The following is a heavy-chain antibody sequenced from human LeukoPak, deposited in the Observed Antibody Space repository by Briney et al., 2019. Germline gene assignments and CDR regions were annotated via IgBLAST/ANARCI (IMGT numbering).Heavy chain of an antibody. Sequence: SETLSLPCTVSGDSISSSTYHWSWIRQPPGKGLEWIGYISYSGSTTYNPSLKSRVTMSVDTSKNQFSLKLISVTAADTAVYYCAGGTTVTTYDDHWGEGTVVSVSS. CDR1: GDSISSSTYH. D-gene: IGHD4-17*01. V-gene: IGHV4-61*01. J-gene: IGHJ4*02. CDR3: AGGTTVTTYDDH. CDR2: ISYSGST.